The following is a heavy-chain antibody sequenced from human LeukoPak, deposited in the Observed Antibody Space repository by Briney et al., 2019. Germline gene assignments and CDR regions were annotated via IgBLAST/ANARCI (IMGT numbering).Heavy chain of an antibody. J-gene: IGHJ6*02. CDR2: IIPILGIA. CDR3: ARELEPRKDVTGMDV. D-gene: IGHD1-1*01. Sequence: SVKVSCKASGGTFSSYAISWVRQAPGQGLEWMGRIIPILGIANYAQKFQGRVTITADKSTSTAYMELSSLRSEDTAVYYCARELEPRKDVTGMDVWGQGTTATVSS. V-gene: IGHV1-69*04. CDR1: GGTFSSYA.